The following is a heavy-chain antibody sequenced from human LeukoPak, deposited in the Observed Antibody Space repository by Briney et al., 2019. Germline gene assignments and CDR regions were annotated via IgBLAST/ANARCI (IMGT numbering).Heavy chain of an antibody. J-gene: IGHJ4*02. CDR2: IYHSGSA. CDR3: ARQPVEMSTIAAIDY. V-gene: IGHV4-59*01. CDR1: GGSISSFY. Sequence: SETLSLTCTVSGGSISSFYWSWIRQPPGKGLEWIGYIYHSGSAKYNPSLKSRVTISVDTSKNQYSLKLSSVTAADTAVYYCARQPVEMSTIAAIDYWGQGTLVTVSS. D-gene: IGHD5-24*01.